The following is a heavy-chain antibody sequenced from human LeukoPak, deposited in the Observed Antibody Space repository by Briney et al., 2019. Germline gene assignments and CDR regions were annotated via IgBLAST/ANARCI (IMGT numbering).Heavy chain of an antibody. D-gene: IGHD6-19*01. Sequence: GGSLRLSCAASGFTFSDYAMHWVRPAPGKGLEWVAVISFDGNNKYYADSVKGRFTISRDNSKNTLYLQMNSLRAEDTAVYYCARGQWLVIDYWGQGTLVTVSS. CDR1: GFTFSDYA. J-gene: IGHJ4*02. CDR3: ARGQWLVIDY. CDR2: ISFDGNNK. V-gene: IGHV3-30*04.